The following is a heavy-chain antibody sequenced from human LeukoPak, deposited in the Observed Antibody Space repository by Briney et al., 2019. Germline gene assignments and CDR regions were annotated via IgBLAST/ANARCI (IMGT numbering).Heavy chain of an antibody. Sequence: GGSLRLSCAASGFTFSSYGMHWVRQAPGKGLEWVAFIRYDGSNKYYADSVKGRFTISRDNSKNTLYLQMNSLRAEDTAVYYCSGYSSGWNAFDIWGQGTMVTVSS. J-gene: IGHJ3*02. D-gene: IGHD6-19*01. CDR1: GFTFSSYG. CDR2: IRYDGSNK. CDR3: SGYSSGWNAFDI. V-gene: IGHV3-30*02.